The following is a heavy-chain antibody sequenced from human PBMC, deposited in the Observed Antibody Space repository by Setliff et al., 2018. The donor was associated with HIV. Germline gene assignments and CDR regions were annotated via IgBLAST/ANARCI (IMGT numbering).Heavy chain of an antibody. CDR3: ARGDYLGSQSPRGFYFDY. Sequence: ASVKVSCKASGYTFTDYYVHWVRQAPGQGLEWMGWINPSSGGTNYAQTFQGRVTMTRGTSITTAYLDLTSLRSDDTAVYYCARGDYLGSQSPRGFYFDYWGQGTLVTVSS. J-gene: IGHJ4*02. CDR2: INPSSGGT. D-gene: IGHD3-10*01. V-gene: IGHV1-2*02. CDR1: GYTFTDYY.